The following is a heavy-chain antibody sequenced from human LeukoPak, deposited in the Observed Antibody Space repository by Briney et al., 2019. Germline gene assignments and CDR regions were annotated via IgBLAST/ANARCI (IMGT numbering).Heavy chain of an antibody. J-gene: IGHJ3*02. D-gene: IGHD3-16*01. Sequence: PSETLSLTCAVYGGSFSGYYWSWTRQPPGKGLEWIGEVNHSGSTNYNPSLKSRVTMSVDTSKNQFSLKLSSVTAADTAVYYCARLWVADAFDIWGQGTMVTVSS. CDR1: GGSFSGYY. V-gene: IGHV4-34*01. CDR2: VNHSGST. CDR3: ARLWVADAFDI.